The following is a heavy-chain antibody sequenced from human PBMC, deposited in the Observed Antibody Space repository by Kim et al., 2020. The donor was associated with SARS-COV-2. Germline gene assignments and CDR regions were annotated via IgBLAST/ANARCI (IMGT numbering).Heavy chain of an antibody. J-gene: IGHJ3*02. Sequence: SETLSLTCTVSGGSISSGGYFWTWIRQHPGKGLEWIGYIYYNGSTHYNPSLKSRLTISVDTSRNHFSLKVTSVTAADTAVYYCARENPPARGAFDIWGQG. CDR3: ARENPPARGAFDI. CDR1: GGSISSGGYF. CDR2: IYYNGST. V-gene: IGHV4-31*03. D-gene: IGHD6-6*01.